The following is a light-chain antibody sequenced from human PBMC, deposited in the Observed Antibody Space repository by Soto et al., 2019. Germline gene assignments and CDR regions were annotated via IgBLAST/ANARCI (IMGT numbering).Light chain of an antibody. J-gene: IGKJ1*01. CDR1: QSVDSSF. CDR3: QQYVSSVT. CDR2: GAS. V-gene: IGKV3-20*01. Sequence: EIVLTQSPGSLSLSPGERATLSCRASQSVDSSFFAWYQQKPGQAPRLLIYGASNRATGIPDRFSGSGSGTDFTHTISRLEPEDFAVYYCQQYVSSVTFGQGTKVEIK.